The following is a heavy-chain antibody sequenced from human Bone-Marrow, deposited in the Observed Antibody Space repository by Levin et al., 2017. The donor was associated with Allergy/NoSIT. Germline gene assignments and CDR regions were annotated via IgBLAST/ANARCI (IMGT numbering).Heavy chain of an antibody. CDR3: ARSPNFADGMDV. CDR1: GFTFNIYV. J-gene: IGHJ6*02. CDR2: ISSSGGHT. D-gene: IGHD4/OR15-4a*01. Sequence: GESLKISCAASGFTFNIYVMTWVRQAPGKGLEWVSAISSSGGHTDYADSVKGRFSISRDNSKNTLYLQMNTLRAEDTAVYYCARSPNFADGMDVWGQGTTVTVSS. V-gene: IGHV3-23*01.